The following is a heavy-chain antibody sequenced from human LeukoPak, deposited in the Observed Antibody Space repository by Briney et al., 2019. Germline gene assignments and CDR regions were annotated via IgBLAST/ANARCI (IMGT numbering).Heavy chain of an antibody. CDR3: AKEIAVAGMGYYFDY. V-gene: IGHV3-30*02. Sequence: GGSLRLSCAASGFTFSSYGMHWVRQAPGKGLEWVAFIRYDGSNKYYADSVKGRFTIPRDNSKITLYLQMNSLRAEDTAVYYCAKEIAVAGMGYYFDYWGQGTLVAVSS. D-gene: IGHD6-19*01. CDR2: IRYDGSNK. J-gene: IGHJ4*02. CDR1: GFTFSSYG.